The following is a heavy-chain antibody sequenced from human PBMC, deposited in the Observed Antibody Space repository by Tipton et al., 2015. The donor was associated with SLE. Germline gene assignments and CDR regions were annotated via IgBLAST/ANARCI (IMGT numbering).Heavy chain of an antibody. V-gene: IGHV4-39*01. CDR1: GGSVSRSRYY. CDR3: ARTSYSGYDYSDY. Sequence: TLSLTCTVSGGSVSRSRYYWGWIRQPPGKGLEWIGSIYYSGSTYYKPSLKSRFTISVDTSKKQFSLKVSSVTAADTAVYYCARTSYSGYDYSDYWGQGTLVTVSS. CDR2: IYYSGST. J-gene: IGHJ4*02. D-gene: IGHD5-12*01.